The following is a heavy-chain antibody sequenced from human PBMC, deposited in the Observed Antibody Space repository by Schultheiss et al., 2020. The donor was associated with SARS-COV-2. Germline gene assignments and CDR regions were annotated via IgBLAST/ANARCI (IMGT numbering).Heavy chain of an antibody. CDR3: ARAPTLFDI. J-gene: IGHJ3*02. CDR2: IYSGGST. CDR1: GFTFSSYA. V-gene: IGHV3-53*01. Sequence: GGSLRLSCAASGFTFSSYAMSWVRQAPGKGLEWVSAIYSGGSTYYADSVKGRFTISRDNSKNTLYLQMNSLRAEDTAVYYCARAPTLFDIWGQGTMVTVSS.